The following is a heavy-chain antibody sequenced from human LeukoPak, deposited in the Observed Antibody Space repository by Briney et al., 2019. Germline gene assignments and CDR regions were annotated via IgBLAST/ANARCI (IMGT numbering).Heavy chain of an antibody. CDR3: ARESSGSPAIDY. Sequence: SETLSLTCTVSGGSISSYYWSWIRQPPGKGLEWIGYIYHSGSTYYNPSLKSRVTISVDRSKNQFSLKLSSVTAADTAVYYCARESSGSPAIDYWGQGTLVTVSS. V-gene: IGHV4-59*12. CDR1: GGSISSYY. J-gene: IGHJ4*02. CDR2: IYHSGST. D-gene: IGHD1-26*01.